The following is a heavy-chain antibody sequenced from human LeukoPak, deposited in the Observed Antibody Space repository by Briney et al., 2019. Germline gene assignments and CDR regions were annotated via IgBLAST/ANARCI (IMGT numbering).Heavy chain of an antibody. J-gene: IGHJ2*01. D-gene: IGHD1/OR15-1a*01. CDR1: GFTFDDYA. V-gene: IGHV3-9*03. Sequence: PGRSLRLSCAASGFTFDDYAMHWVRQAPGKGLEWVSGISWNSGIMVYADSVKGRFTISRDNAKNSLYLQMNGLRPEDMALYYCAKGRGRFSLPTRGWYFDLWGRGTLVTVSS. CDR3: AKGRGRFSLPTRGWYFDL. CDR2: ISWNSGIM.